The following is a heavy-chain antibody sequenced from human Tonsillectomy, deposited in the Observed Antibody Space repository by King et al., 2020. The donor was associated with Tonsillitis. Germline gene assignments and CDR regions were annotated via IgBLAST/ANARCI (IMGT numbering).Heavy chain of an antibody. Sequence: VQLVESGGGLVKPGGSLRLSCAASGFSFNTYDMNWVREAPGKGLEWVSCVCSSMRYIYYADSVKVRFTISRDNAKNSLYLQMNSLRVEDTAVYYCARVPGMIRGVNFDYWGQGTLVTVSS. J-gene: IGHJ4*02. CDR3: ARVPGMIRGVNFDY. D-gene: IGHD3-10*01. V-gene: IGHV3-21*01. CDR2: VCSSMRYI. CDR1: GFSFNTYD.